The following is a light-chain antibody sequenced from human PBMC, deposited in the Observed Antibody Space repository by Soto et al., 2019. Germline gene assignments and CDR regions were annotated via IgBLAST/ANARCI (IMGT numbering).Light chain of an antibody. V-gene: IGKV3-15*01. Sequence: EIVMTQSPATLSLSPGERATLSCRASQSVSSYLAWYQQKPGQAPRLLIYSASTRAADIPARFSGSGSGTDFTLTISSLQPEDFVIYYCQQYNTWPITFGQGTRLEIK. J-gene: IGKJ5*01. CDR1: QSVSSY. CDR2: SAS. CDR3: QQYNTWPIT.